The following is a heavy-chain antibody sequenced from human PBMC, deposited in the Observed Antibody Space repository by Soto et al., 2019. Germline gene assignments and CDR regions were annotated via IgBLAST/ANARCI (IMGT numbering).Heavy chain of an antibody. CDR2: ISGGGETT. Sequence: EVQLSESGGGLVQPGGSLRLSCAASGFTFSSYAMWWVRQAPGKGLECVSAISGGGETTYYADSVKGRFTISRDNSKNTLYLQMNSLRAEDTAVYYCAFNSGSGSYYFDYWGQGTLVTVSS. J-gene: IGHJ4*02. CDR3: AFNSGSGSYYFDY. D-gene: IGHD3-10*01. CDR1: GFTFSSYA. V-gene: IGHV3-23*01.